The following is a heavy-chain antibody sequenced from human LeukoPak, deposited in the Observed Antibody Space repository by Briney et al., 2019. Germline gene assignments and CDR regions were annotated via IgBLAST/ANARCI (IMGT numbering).Heavy chain of an antibody. CDR2: INHSGST. J-gene: IGHJ4*02. D-gene: IGHD1-26*01. CDR1: GGSISSGASD. CDR3: ARHEWELTVGAYYFDY. V-gene: IGHV4-31*03. Sequence: SETLSLTCTVSGGSISSGASDWGWIRQHPKRGLEWVGYINHSGSTYYNPSLGSRVTMSVDTSKNQFSLKLSSVTAADTAVYYCARHEWELTVGAYYFDYWGQGTLVTVSS.